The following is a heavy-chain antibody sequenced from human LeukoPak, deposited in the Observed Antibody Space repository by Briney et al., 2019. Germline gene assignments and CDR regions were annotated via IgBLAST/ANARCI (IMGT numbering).Heavy chain of an antibody. J-gene: IGHJ6*03. CDR1: GYTFTSYY. D-gene: IGHD3-10*01. CDR3: ANMVRGGAYYMDV. Sequence: ASVKVSCKASGYTFTSYYMHWVRQAPGQGLEWMGIINPSGGSTSYAQKFQGRVTMTRDTSTSTVYMELSSLRSEDTAAYYCANMVRGGAYYMDVWGKGTTVTVSS. V-gene: IGHV1-46*03. CDR2: INPSGGST.